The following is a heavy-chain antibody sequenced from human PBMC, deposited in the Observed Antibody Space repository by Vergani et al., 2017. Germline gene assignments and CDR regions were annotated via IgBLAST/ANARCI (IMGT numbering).Heavy chain of an antibody. CDR3: ASGGGSYYRFYFDY. V-gene: IGHV1-69*02. Sequence: QVQLVQSGAEVKKPGSSVKVSCKASGGTFSSYTISWVRQAPGQGLEWMGRIIPILGIANYAQKFQGRVTITADKSTSTAYMELSSLRSEDTAVYYCASGGGSYYRFYFDYWGQGTLVTVSS. J-gene: IGHJ4*02. D-gene: IGHD1-26*01. CDR1: GGTFSSYT. CDR2: IIPILGIA.